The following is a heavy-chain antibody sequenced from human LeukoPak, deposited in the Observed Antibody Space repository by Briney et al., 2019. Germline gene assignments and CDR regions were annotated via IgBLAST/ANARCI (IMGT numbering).Heavy chain of an antibody. D-gene: IGHD6-19*01. CDR1: GYTFTSYA. CDR2: INAGNGNT. Sequence: ASVKVSCKASGYTFTSYAMHWVRQAPGQRLEWMGWINAGNGNTKYSQKFQGRVTITRDTSASTAYMELSSLRSEDTAVYYCARALLMGSGWYGLDYWGQGTLVTVSS. CDR3: ARALLMGSGWYGLDY. J-gene: IGHJ4*02. V-gene: IGHV1-3*01.